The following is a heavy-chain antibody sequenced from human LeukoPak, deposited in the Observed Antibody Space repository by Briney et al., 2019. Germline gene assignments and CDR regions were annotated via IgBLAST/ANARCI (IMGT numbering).Heavy chain of an antibody. V-gene: IGHV1-2*02. J-gene: IGHJ4*02. CDR2: INPKNGGP. Sequence: ASVKVSCKASGYTFTDYYVHWVRQAPGQGLEWMGWINPKNGGPNFAQKFQGRVTMTRDTSINTAYMELTSLKSDDTAVYYCARLGPVIRGESDSWGQGTLVTVSS. CDR1: GYTFTDYY. CDR3: ARLGPVIRGESDS. D-gene: IGHD3-10*01.